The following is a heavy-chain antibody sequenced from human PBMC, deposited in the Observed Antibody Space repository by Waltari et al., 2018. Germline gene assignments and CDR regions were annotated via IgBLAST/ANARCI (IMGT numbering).Heavy chain of an antibody. CDR1: GKRLTSYR. V-gene: IGHV5-51*01. J-gene: IGHJ4*02. D-gene: IGHD6-13*01. CDR3: ARLGSSPGDY. Sequence: EVQLVQSGAAAKKSGASLTIYWTGSGKRLTSYRLGWVRQRPRKGLEWMGIIYPGDSDTSYSPSSQGQVTISADKSISTAYLQWSSLKASDTAMYYCARLGSSPGDYWGQGTLVTVSS. CDR2: IYPGDSDT.